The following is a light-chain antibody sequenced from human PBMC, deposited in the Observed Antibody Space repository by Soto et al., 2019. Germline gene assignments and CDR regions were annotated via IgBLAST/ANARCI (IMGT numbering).Light chain of an antibody. CDR3: QHYGTSPPYT. CDR2: GAS. Sequence: EIVLTQSPGTLSLSPGERATLSCRASQSVSSSYLAWYQQKPGQAPRLLISGASTRATGIPDRFSGSGSGTDFTLSISSLEPEDFAVYYCQHYGTSPPYTFGQGTKLEIK. CDR1: QSVSSSY. J-gene: IGKJ2*01. V-gene: IGKV3-20*01.